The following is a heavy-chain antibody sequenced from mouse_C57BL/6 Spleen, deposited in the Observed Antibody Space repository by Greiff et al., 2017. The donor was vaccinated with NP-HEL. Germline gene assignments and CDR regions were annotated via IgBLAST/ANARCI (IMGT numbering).Heavy chain of an antibody. CDR1: GFTFSDYG. J-gene: IGHJ4*01. V-gene: IGHV5-17*01. Sequence: EVQLVESGGGLVKPGGSLKLSCAASGFTFSDYGMHWVRQAPEKGLEWVAYISSGSSTIYYADTVKGRFTISRDNAKNTLFLQMTSLRSEDTAMYYCARGNYGSSYGYYYAMDYWGQGTSVTVAS. CDR3: ARGNYGSSYGYYYAMDY. D-gene: IGHD1-1*01. CDR2: ISSGSSTI.